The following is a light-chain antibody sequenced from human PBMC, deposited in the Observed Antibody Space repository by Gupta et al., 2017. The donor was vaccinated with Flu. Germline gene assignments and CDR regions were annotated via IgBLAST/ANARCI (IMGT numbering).Light chain of an antibody. CDR2: AAS. J-gene: IGKJ1*01. V-gene: IGKV3-15*01. CDR3: QQYKIWPPA. Sequence: PAPLAVSPGESATHSCRASQSVSRILAWYQQKQGQAPRLLIYAASTSATDVPARFSDSGSGTEFTLTISSLQAEDFAVYYCQQYKIWPPAFGQGTKVEVK. CDR1: QSVSRI.